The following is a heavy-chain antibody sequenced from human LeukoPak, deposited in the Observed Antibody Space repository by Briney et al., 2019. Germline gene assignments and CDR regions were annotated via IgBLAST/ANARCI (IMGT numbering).Heavy chain of an antibody. Sequence: GGSLRLSCTASEFTFGDYAMSWFRQAPGKGLEWVSSITSSSNYIYYADSVKGRFTISRDNAKNSLYLQMNSLRAEDTAMYYCARDLGGWYFDYWGQGTLVTVSS. J-gene: IGHJ4*02. V-gene: IGHV3-21*01. CDR2: ITSSSNYI. CDR1: EFTFGDYA. CDR3: ARDLGGWYFDY. D-gene: IGHD2-15*01.